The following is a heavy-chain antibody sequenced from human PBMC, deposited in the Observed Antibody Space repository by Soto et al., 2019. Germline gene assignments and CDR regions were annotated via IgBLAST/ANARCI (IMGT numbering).Heavy chain of an antibody. J-gene: IGHJ4*02. V-gene: IGHV3-48*01. D-gene: IGHD5-12*01. CDR2: ISSSGTTI. CDR1: GFTFSDYS. CDR3: ARDGYNRFDY. Sequence: EVQLVESGGGLVQPGGSLRLSCAASGFTFSDYSMNWVRQAPGKGLEWISYISSSGTTIFYADSVRGRFTFSRDNAKNSLHLQMNSLRAEDTAVYYCARDGYNRFDYWGQGTLVTVSS.